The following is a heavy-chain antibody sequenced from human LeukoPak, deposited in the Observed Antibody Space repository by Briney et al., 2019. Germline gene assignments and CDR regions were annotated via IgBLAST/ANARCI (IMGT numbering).Heavy chain of an antibody. J-gene: IGHJ6*02. CDR1: AGSISSYY. V-gene: IGHV4-59*01. CDR3: ARQGVDRSWDYYYGMDV. CDR2: IYYSGST. D-gene: IGHD6-13*01. Sequence: SETLSLTCPVYAGSISSYYWSWIRQPPGEGRGWIGYIYYSGSTNYSPSHKSRVIISVDTSKNQFSLKLSTVTAADTAVYYCARQGVDRSWDYYYGMDVWGQGTTVTVSS.